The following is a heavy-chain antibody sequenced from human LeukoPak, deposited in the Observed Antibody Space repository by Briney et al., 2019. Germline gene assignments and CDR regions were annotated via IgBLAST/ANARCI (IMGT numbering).Heavy chain of an antibody. Sequence: GGSLRLSCAASGFTFSSYAMHWVRQAPGKGLEWVAVISYDGSNKYYADSVKGRFTISRDNSKNTLYLQMNSLRAEDTAVYYCARAGYSSGWYDFDYWGQGTLATVSS. CDR3: ARAGYSSGWYDFDY. D-gene: IGHD6-19*01. CDR2: ISYDGSNK. J-gene: IGHJ4*02. CDR1: GFTFSSYA. V-gene: IGHV3-30*04.